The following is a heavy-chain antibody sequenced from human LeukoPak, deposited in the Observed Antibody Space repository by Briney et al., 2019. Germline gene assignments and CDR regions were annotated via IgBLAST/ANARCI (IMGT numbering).Heavy chain of an antibody. V-gene: IGHV4-59*01. D-gene: IGHD3-22*01. J-gene: IGHJ4*02. CDR3: ARGPWYDSSGLDY. Sequence: PSETLSLTCTVSGGSISSYYWSWIRQPPGKGLEWIGYIYYSGSTNYNPSLKSRVTISVDTSKNQFSLKLSSVTAADTAVYYCARGPWYDSSGLDYWGQGTLVTVSS. CDR1: GGSISSYY. CDR2: IYYSGST.